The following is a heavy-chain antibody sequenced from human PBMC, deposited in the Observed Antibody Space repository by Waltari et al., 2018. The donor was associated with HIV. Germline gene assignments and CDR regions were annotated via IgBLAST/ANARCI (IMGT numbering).Heavy chain of an antibody. Sequence: QVQLVQSGAEVKKPGASVKVSCKASGYTFTSYAMHWVRQAPGQRLEWMGWINAGNGNTKYSQKFQGRVTITRDTSASTAYMELSSLRSEDTAVYYCARDLDDYGDYYDAFDIWGQGTMVTVSS. CDR3: ARDLDDYGDYYDAFDI. J-gene: IGHJ3*02. D-gene: IGHD4-17*01. CDR1: GYTFTSYA. CDR2: INAGNGNT. V-gene: IGHV1-3*01.